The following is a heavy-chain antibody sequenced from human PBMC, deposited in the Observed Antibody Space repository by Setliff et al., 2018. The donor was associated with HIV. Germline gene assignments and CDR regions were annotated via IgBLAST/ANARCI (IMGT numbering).Heavy chain of an antibody. D-gene: IGHD4-17*01. CDR2: VNPHSGNT. V-gene: IGHV1-8*02. CDR3: ARGSNNYGAYILYGMDI. Sequence: ASVKVSCKASGYTFINYDINWVRQAPGQGLQWMGWVNPHSGNTGYAPMFQGRLSMTRDTSTNTAYMELYTLETRDTAVYYCARGSNNYGAYILYGMDIWGQGTSVTVS. J-gene: IGHJ6*02. CDR1: GYTFINYD.